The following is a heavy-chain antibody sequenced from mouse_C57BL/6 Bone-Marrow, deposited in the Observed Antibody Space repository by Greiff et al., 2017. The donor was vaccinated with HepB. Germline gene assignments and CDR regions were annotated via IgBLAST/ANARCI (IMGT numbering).Heavy chain of an antibody. CDR2: IYPGSGST. V-gene: IGHV1-55*01. D-gene: IGHD1-1*02. J-gene: IGHJ4*01. CDR3: ASGGYPYYAMDY. Sequence: QVQLQQSGAELVKPGASVKMSCKASSYTFTSYWITWVKHRPGQGLEWIGDIYPGSGSTNYNEKFKSKATLTVDTSSSTAYMQLSSLTSEDSAVYYCASGGYPYYAMDYWGQGTSVTVSS. CDR1: SYTFTSYW.